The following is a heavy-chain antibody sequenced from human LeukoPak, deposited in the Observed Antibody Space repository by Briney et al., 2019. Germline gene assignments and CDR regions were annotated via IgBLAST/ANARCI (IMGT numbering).Heavy chain of an antibody. J-gene: IGHJ4*02. Sequence: ASVKVSCKVSGYTLTELSMHWVRQAPGKGLEWMGGFDPEDGETIYAQKFQGRVTMTKDTSTDTAYMELSSLRSEDTAVYYCATESGGAGHTGVFDYWGQGTLVTVSS. D-gene: IGHD6-19*01. CDR3: ATESGGAGHTGVFDY. V-gene: IGHV1-24*01. CDR1: GYTLTELS. CDR2: FDPEDGET.